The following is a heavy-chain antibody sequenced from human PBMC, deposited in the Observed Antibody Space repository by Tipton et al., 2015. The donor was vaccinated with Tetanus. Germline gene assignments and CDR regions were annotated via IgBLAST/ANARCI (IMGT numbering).Heavy chain of an antibody. V-gene: IGHV1-69*01. J-gene: IGHJ3*02. Sequence: QSGPEVKKPGSSVKVSRKASGGTFSSYAISWVRQAPGQGLEWMGGIIPIFGTANYAQKFQGRVTITADESTSTAYMELSSLRSEDPAVCYCARDRSDYYDSSGYYPDAFDIWGQGTMVTVSS. CDR2: IIPIFGTA. D-gene: IGHD3-22*01. CDR1: GGTFSSYA. CDR3: ARDRSDYYDSSGYYPDAFDI.